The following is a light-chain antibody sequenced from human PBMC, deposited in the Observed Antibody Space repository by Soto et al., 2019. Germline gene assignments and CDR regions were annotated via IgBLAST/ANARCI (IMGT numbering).Light chain of an antibody. CDR2: AAS. Sequence: DIQLTQSPSFLSASVGARVTITCRPSQGISSYLVWYQQKPGKAPKPLIYAASTLQSGVPSRFSGSGSGTEFTLTISSLQPEDFATYYCQQLDSYPLTFGPGTKVDIK. J-gene: IGKJ3*01. CDR3: QQLDSYPLT. V-gene: IGKV1-9*01. CDR1: QGISSY.